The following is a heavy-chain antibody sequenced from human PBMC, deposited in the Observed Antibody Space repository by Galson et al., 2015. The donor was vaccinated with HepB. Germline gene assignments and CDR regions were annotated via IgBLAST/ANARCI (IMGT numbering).Heavy chain of an antibody. CDR2: MWSDGNNK. CDR3: ARGKINPSSSSPYYYGMDV. V-gene: IGHV3-33*01. D-gene: IGHD3-10*01. Sequence: PLRLSCAASGFTFSRYGVYWGRQAPGKGLEWVAVMWSDGNNKYYGDSAKGRFTISRDNSQSTLYLQMNSLRAEDTAVYYCARGKINPSSSSPYYYGMDVWGQGTTVTVS. J-gene: IGHJ6*02. CDR1: GFTFSRYG.